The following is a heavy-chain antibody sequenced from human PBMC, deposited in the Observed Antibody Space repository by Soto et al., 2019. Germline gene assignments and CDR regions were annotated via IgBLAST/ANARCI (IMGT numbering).Heavy chain of an antibody. V-gene: IGHV3-23*01. CDR2: ISGSGDKT. J-gene: IGHJ4*02. CDR3: AKVGARFRYDFDY. D-gene: IGHD1-1*01. CDR1: GFTFNNYA. Sequence: EVQLLESGGGLVQPGGSLTLSCAASGFTFNNYAMNWVRQAPGKGLEWVSAISGSGDKTYYADSVKGRFTISRDISKNVVYLQMNSLGADDTAVYYCAKVGARFRYDFDYWGQGTLVTVSS.